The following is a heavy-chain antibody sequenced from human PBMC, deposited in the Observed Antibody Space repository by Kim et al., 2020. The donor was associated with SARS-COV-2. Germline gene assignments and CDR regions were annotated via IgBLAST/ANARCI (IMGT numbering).Heavy chain of an antibody. V-gene: IGHV6-1*01. CDR1: GDSVSSNSAA. Sequence: SQTLSLTCAISGDSVSSNSAAWNWIRQSPSRGLEWLGRTYYRSKWYNDYAVSVKSQITINPDTSKNQFSLQLNSVTPEDTAVYYCAGVAAAGTFSGWFDPWGQGTLVTVSS. CDR3: AGVAAAGTFSGWFDP. J-gene: IGHJ5*02. CDR2: TYYRSKWYN. D-gene: IGHD6-13*01.